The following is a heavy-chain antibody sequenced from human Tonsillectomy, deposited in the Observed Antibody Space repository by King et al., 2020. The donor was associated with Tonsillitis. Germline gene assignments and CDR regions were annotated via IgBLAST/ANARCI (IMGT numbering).Heavy chain of an antibody. CDR3: ARGGAHKKWLVQRTFDY. D-gene: IGHD6-19*01. Sequence: VQLVESGGGLVQPGGSLRLSCAASGFTFSSYSMNWVRQAPGKGLEWVSYISSSSSTIYYADSVKGRFTISRDNAKNSLYLLMNSLRAEDTAVYYCARGGAHKKWLVQRTFDYWGQGTLVTVSS. CDR2: ISSSSSTI. V-gene: IGHV3-48*04. J-gene: IGHJ4*02. CDR1: GFTFSSYS.